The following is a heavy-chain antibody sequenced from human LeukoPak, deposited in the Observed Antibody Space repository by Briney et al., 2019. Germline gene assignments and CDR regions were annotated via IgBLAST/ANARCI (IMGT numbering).Heavy chain of an antibody. Sequence: GGSLRPSCAASGFTFSSYWMSWVRQAPGKGLEWVANIKQDGSEKYYVDSAKGRFTISRDNAKNSLYLQMNSLRAEDTAVYYCARGPSYGPYYFDYWGQGTLVTVSS. D-gene: IGHD3-10*01. V-gene: IGHV3-7*03. CDR2: IKQDGSEK. CDR3: ARGPSYGPYYFDY. J-gene: IGHJ4*02. CDR1: GFTFSSYW.